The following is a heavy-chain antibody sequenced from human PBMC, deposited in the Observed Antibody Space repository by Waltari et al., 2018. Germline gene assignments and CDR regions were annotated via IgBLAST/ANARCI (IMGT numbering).Heavy chain of an antibody. V-gene: IGHV4-34*02. CDR2: INHGENT. D-gene: IGHD6-19*01. CDR3: ATRTPSGWYFDY. Sequence: QVRLQQWGAGLLKPSETLSLTCAVYGGSFSGYYWSWIRQPPGKGLEWIGEINHGENTNYNPSLKRRVTISVDTSKNHFSLRVSSVTAADTAVYYCATRTPSGWYFDYWAQGTLVTVSS. CDR1: GGSFSGYY. J-gene: IGHJ4*02.